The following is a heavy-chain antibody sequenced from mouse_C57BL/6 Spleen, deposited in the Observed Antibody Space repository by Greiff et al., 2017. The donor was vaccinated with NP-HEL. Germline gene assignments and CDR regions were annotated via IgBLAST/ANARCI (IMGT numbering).Heavy chain of an antibody. CDR3: ARSGITTVVATPYAMDY. J-gene: IGHJ4*01. Sequence: EVQLQQSGPELVKPGASVKISCKASGYTFTDYYMNWVKQSHGKSLEWIGDINPNNGGTSYNQKFKGKATLTVDKSSSTAYMELRSLTSEDSAVYYCARSGITTVVATPYAMDYWGQGTSVTVSS. CDR1: GYTFTDYY. V-gene: IGHV1-26*01. D-gene: IGHD1-1*01. CDR2: INPNNGGT.